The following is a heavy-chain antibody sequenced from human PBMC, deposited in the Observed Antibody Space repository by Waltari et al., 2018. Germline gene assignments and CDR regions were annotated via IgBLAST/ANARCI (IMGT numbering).Heavy chain of an antibody. V-gene: IGHV3-9*03. Sequence: EVQLVESGGGLVQPGRSLRLSCAASGFTFDDYAMHWVRQATGKGLEWVSGISWNSGSIGYADSVKGRFTISRDNAKNSLYLQMNSLRAEDMALYYCAKDKGRFLEWLFDYWGQGTLVTVSS. J-gene: IGHJ4*02. CDR1: GFTFDDYA. D-gene: IGHD3-3*01. CDR2: ISWNSGSI. CDR3: AKDKGRFLEWLFDY.